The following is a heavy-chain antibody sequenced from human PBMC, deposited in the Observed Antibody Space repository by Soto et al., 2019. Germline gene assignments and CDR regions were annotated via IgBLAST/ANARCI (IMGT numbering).Heavy chain of an antibody. V-gene: IGHV4-39*01. D-gene: IGHD3-10*01. CDR2: IYYSGST. Sequence: SETLSLTCTVSGGSISSSSYYWGWIRQPPXKGLEWIGSIYYSGSTYYNPSLKSRVTISVDTSKNQFSLKLSSVTAADTAVYYCARHTHPTFGELHYFDYWGQGTLVTVSS. J-gene: IGHJ4*02. CDR1: GGSISSSSYY. CDR3: ARHTHPTFGELHYFDY.